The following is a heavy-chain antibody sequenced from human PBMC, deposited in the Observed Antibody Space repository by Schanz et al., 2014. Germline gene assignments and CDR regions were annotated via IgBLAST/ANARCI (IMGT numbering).Heavy chain of an antibody. CDR2: IDGEGTDT. V-gene: IGHV3-74*01. CDR3: VRDERISSGVWFDP. D-gene: IGHD3-22*01. Sequence: EPLVVESGGGLVHPGGSLRLSCAASGFTFRNNWMHWFRQGPGKGLSWVSRIDGEGTDTRYADSVKGRFTISRDNARNMVFLQMSSLRADDTAVYYCVRDERISSGVWFDPGGQGTLVTVSS. CDR1: GFTFRNNW. J-gene: IGHJ5*02.